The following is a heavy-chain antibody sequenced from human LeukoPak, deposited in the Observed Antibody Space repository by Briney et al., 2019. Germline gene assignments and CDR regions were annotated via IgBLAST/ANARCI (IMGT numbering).Heavy chain of an antibody. V-gene: IGHV4-4*02. D-gene: IGHD3-22*01. CDR2: IYNSGST. CDR3: ARSGDYCLDY. CDR1: GYSISSGYW. Sequence: SGTLSLTCAVSGYSISSGYWWSWVRQPPGKGLEWIAEIYNSGSTNYNPSLKSQFTISVDKSKNQFSLKLSSATAADTAVYYCARSGDYCLDYWGQGVLVIVSS. J-gene: IGHJ4*02.